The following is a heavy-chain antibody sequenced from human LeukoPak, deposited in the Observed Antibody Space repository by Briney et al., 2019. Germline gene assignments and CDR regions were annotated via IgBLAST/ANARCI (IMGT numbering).Heavy chain of an antibody. D-gene: IGHD3-10*01. J-gene: IGHJ6*03. CDR1: GGSFSGYY. V-gene: IGHV4-34*01. CDR3: ARQGRFTMVREVINLYYYMDV. CDR2: INHSGNT. Sequence: SETLSLTCAVYGGSFSGYYGSWIRQSPGKGREGIGEINHSGNTNYNPSLKSRVTISVDTSKNQFSLKLSSVTAADTAVYYCARQGRFTMVREVINLYYYMDVWGKGTTVTISS.